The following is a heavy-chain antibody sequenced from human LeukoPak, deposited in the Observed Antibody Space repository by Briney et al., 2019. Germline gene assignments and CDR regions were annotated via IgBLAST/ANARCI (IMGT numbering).Heavy chain of an antibody. CDR3: ARGRTGYGGTDH. CDR2: IYYSGST. J-gene: IGHJ5*02. D-gene: IGHD4-23*01. V-gene: IGHV4-59*01. Sequence: SETLSLTCTVSGGSISSYYWSWIRQPPGKGLEWIGYIYYSGSTNYNPSLKIRVTISTDTSKNQFSLKLSSVTAADTAVYYCARGRTGYGGTDHWGQGTLVTVSS. CDR1: GGSISSYY.